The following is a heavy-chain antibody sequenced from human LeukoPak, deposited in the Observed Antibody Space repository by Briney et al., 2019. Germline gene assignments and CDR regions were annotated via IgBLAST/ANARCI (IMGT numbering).Heavy chain of an antibody. J-gene: IGHJ4*02. CDR1: GASFSSGSYS. CDR2: VVERVRT. CDR3: ARFHISTYSFDF. V-gene: IGHV4-61*01. Sequence: WETLSLTCTVSGASFSSGSYSWNWIRQPPGKGLEWIGYVVERVRTNYNPSLKSRVTISVDSSKKQFSLNLSSVTAADTAVYYCARFHISTYSFDFWGQGTLVTVSS. D-gene: IGHD3-9*01.